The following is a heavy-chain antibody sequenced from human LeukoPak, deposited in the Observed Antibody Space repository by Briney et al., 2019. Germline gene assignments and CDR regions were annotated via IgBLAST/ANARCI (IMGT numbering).Heavy chain of an antibody. Sequence: SETLSLTCAVYGGSFSSYYWSWIRQPPGKGLEWIGYIYYSGSTNYNPSLKSRVTISVDTSKNQFSLKLSSVTAADTAVYYCARVGQQLGAYYFDYWGQGTLVTVSS. J-gene: IGHJ4*02. CDR2: IYYSGST. V-gene: IGHV4-59*01. CDR3: ARVGQQLGAYYFDY. D-gene: IGHD6-13*01. CDR1: GGSFSSYY.